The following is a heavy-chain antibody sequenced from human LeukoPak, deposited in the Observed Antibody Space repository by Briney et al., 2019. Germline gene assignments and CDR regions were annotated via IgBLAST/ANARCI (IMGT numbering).Heavy chain of an antibody. CDR3: ARTLLITMVRGVLDY. CDR2: IIPIFGTA. CDR1: GGTFSSYT. V-gene: IGHV1-69*13. J-gene: IGHJ4*02. D-gene: IGHD3-10*01. Sequence: ASVKVSCKASGGTFSSYTISWVRQAPGQGLEWMGGIIPIFGTANYAQKFQGRVTITADESTSTAYMELSSLRSEDTAVYYCARTLLITMVRGVLDYWGQGTLVTVSS.